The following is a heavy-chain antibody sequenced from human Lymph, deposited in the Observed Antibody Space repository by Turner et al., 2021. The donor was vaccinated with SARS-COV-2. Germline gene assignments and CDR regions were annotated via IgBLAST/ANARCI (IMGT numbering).Heavy chain of an antibody. Sequence: EVQLLESGGGLVQPGGSLRLACAASGFTFSSYAMSWVRQAPGKGLEWVSGSSSSGGSTYYADSVKGRFTISRDNSKNTLYLQMNSLRAEDTAVYYCAKDPNWYVLLAVDYWGQGTLVTVSS. CDR1: GFTFSSYA. D-gene: IGHD1-1*01. CDR2: SSSSGGST. CDR3: AKDPNWYVLLAVDY. J-gene: IGHJ4*02. V-gene: IGHV3-23*01.